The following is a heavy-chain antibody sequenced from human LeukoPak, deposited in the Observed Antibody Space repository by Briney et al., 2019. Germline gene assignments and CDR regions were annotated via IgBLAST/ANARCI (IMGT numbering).Heavy chain of an antibody. CDR2: ISGSGGST. V-gene: IGHV3-23*01. Sequence: TGGSLRLSCAASGFTFSSYAMSWVRQAPGKGLEWVSAISGSGGSTYYADSVKGRFTISRDNSKNTLYLQMNSLRAEDTAVYYCARAVVPAAMPSNYYYYYMGVWGKGTTVTVSS. CDR3: ARAVVPAAMPSNYYYYYMGV. D-gene: IGHD2-2*01. J-gene: IGHJ6*03. CDR1: GFTFSSYA.